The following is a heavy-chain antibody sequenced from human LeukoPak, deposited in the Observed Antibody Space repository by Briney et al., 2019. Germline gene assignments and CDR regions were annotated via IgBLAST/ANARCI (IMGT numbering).Heavy chain of an antibody. D-gene: IGHD3-9*01. CDR1: GFTFSSYA. V-gene: IGHV3-23*01. J-gene: IGHJ3*02. Sequence: QSGGSLRLSCAASGFTFSSYAMSWVRQAPGKGLEWVSGISGSGGSTYYADSVKGRFTISRDNSKNTLYLQMNSLRAEDTAVYYCARTAGGGPIYAFDIWGQGTMVTVSS. CDR3: ARTAGGGPIYAFDI. CDR2: ISGSGGST.